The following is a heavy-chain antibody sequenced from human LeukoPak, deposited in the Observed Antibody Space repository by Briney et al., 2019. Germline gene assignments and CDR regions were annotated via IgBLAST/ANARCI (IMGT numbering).Heavy chain of an antibody. V-gene: IGHV4-4*07. Sequence: SETLSLTCTVSGDSISGYYWSWIRQFAGKGLEWIGRINTSVSTNYKPSLKSRVTMSVDTSKNQFSLKLSPVTAADTAVYYCARDRSYGPDHWGQGTLVTVSS. D-gene: IGHD5-18*01. CDR3: ARDRSYGPDH. CDR1: GDSISGYY. CDR2: INTSVST. J-gene: IGHJ4*02.